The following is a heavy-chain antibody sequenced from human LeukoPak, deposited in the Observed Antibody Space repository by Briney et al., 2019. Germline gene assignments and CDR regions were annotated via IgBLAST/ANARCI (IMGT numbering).Heavy chain of an antibody. CDR3: ARRYCSSTSCNPYFFDY. Sequence: PGESLKISCKGSGFSFTNFWIGWVRQMPGKGLEWMGIIYPGDSDTRYSPSFQGQVTISADKSISTAYLRWSSLKASDTAMYYCARRYCSSTSCNPYFFDYWGQGTLVTVSS. CDR1: GFSFTNFW. D-gene: IGHD2-2*01. V-gene: IGHV5-51*01. J-gene: IGHJ4*02. CDR2: IYPGDSDT.